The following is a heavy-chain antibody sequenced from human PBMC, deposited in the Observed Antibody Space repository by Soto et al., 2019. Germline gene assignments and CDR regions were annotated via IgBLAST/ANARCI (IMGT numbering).Heavy chain of an antibody. CDR2: INPSGGST. D-gene: IGHD3-10*01. V-gene: IGHV1-46*01. J-gene: IGHJ4*02. Sequence: ASVKVSCKASGYSYTSYYMHWVRQAPGQGLEWMGIINPSGGSTSYAQKFQGRVTMTRDTSTSTVYMELSSLRSEDTAVYYCARDSLGSGSYYKIPFDYWGQGTLVTVSS. CDR3: ARDSLGSGSYYKIPFDY. CDR1: GYSYTSYY.